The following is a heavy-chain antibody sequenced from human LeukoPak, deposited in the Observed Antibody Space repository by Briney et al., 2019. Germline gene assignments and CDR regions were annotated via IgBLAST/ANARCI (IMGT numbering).Heavy chain of an antibody. Sequence: GGPLTLSCAASGFTFSSYSMNWVREAPGRAREGVSYISSSSEYIHYADYVQGTFTMSRDNDKNSLYLKMNSLRADDTAVYYCASRSGWFEYWGQGTLVTVSS. CDR3: ASRSGWFEY. D-gene: IGHD6-19*01. V-gene: IGHV3-21*05. J-gene: IGHJ4*02. CDR1: GFTFSSYS. CDR2: ISSSSEYI.